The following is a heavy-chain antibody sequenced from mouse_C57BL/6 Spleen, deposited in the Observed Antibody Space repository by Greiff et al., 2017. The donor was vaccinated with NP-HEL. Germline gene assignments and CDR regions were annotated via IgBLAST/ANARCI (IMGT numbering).Heavy chain of an antibody. D-gene: IGHD1-1*01. Sequence: VQRVESGAELVKPGASVKISCKASGYAFSSYWMNWVKQRPGKGLEWIGQIYPGDGDTNYNGKFKGKATLTADKSSSTAYMQLSSLTSEDSAVYFCARLSPTVVATDYAMDYWGQGTSVTVSS. CDR2: IYPGDGDT. CDR3: ARLSPTVVATDYAMDY. CDR1: GYAFSSYW. J-gene: IGHJ4*01. V-gene: IGHV1-80*01.